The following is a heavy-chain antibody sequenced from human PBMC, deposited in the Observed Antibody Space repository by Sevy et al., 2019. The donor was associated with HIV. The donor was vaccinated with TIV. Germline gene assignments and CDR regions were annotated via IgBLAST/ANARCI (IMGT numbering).Heavy chain of an antibody. Sequence: SETLSLTCTVSGDSISSYYWSWIRHPPGKGLEWIGYIYYSGITDYNPSLKSRVTISVDTSKNQFSLKLNSVTAADTAVYYCGRAIAAPRGMDVWGQGTTVTVSS. CDR1: GDSISSYY. CDR3: GRAIAAPRGMDV. J-gene: IGHJ6*02. CDR2: IYYSGIT. D-gene: IGHD6-13*01. V-gene: IGHV4-59*01.